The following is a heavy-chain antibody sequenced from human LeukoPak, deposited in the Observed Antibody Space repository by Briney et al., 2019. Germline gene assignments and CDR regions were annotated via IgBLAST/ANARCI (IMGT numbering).Heavy chain of an antibody. V-gene: IGHV4-59*08. D-gene: IGHD3-22*01. CDR1: GASINNNF. Sequence: NPSETLSLTCTVSGASINNNFWTRIRQPPGKGLEWIGYIYSSGSANYNPSLKSRVIISRDTSKNQISLNLTSVTAADTALYFCARHRDYYDTWGHGTLVTVSS. J-gene: IGHJ4*01. CDR2: IYSSGSA. CDR3: ARHRDYYDT.